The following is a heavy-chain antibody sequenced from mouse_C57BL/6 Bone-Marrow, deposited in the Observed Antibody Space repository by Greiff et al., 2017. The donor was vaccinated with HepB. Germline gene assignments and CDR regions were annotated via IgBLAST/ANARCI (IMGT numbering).Heavy chain of an antibody. J-gene: IGHJ3*01. CDR3: AHYYGSSPWFAY. D-gene: IGHD1-1*01. Sequence: VKLMESGPELVKPGASVKISCKASGYAFSSSWMNWVKQRPGKGLEWIGRIYPGDGDTNYNGKFKGKATLTADKSSSTAYMQLSSLTSEDSAVYFCAHYYGSSPWFAYWGQGTLVTVSA. CDR2: IYPGDGDT. V-gene: IGHV1-82*01. CDR1: GYAFSSSW.